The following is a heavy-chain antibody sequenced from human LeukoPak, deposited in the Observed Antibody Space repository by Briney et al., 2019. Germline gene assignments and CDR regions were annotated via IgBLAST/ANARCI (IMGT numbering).Heavy chain of an antibody. CDR2: INSDGSTT. D-gene: IGHD1-26*01. Sequence: GGSLRLSCGASGFTFSGYWMEWVRQAPGKGLVWVSHINSDGSTTNYADSVKGRFTISRDNAKKTLYLQMSSLRAEDTAVYYCARGRGNYYYFDYWGQGTLVTVSS. CDR3: ARGRGNYYYFDY. CDR1: GFTFSGYW. J-gene: IGHJ4*02. V-gene: IGHV3-74*01.